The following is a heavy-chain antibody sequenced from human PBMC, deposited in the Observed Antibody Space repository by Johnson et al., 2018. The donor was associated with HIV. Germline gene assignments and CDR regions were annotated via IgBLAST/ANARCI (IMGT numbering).Heavy chain of an antibody. V-gene: IGHV3-30-3*01. CDR3: ASATYYYDSSGSNNVAFDI. CDR2: ISYDGSNK. J-gene: IGHJ3*02. D-gene: IGHD3-22*01. Sequence: QVQLVESGGGVVQPGRSLRLSCAASGFTFSSYAMHWVRQAPGQGLEWVAVISYDGSNKYYADSVKGRFTISRDNSKNTLYLQMNSLRAEDTAVYYCASATYYYDSSGSNNVAFDIWGQGTMVTVSS. CDR1: GFTFSSYA.